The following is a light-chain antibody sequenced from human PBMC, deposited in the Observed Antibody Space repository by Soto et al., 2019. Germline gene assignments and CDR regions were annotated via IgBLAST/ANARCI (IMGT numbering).Light chain of an antibody. CDR3: SSQTSGSTRV. Sequence: QSVLTQPASVSGSPGQSIAISCTGTSSDVGGYDYVSWYQQQPDKAPKLMIYEVTKRPSGVSNRFSGSKSGNTASLTISGLQSEDEADYYCSSQTSGSTRVCGTGTRSPS. V-gene: IGLV2-14*01. CDR2: EVT. CDR1: SSDVGGYDY. J-gene: IGLJ1*01.